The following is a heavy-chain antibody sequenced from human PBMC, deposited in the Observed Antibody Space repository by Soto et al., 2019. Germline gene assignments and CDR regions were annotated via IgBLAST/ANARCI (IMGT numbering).Heavy chain of an antibody. D-gene: IGHD3-10*02. CDR3: ARGGDYFVREALDY. Sequence: ASVKVPCKASGYTFTSYDINWVRQATGQGLEWMGWMNPNSGNTGYAQKFQGRVTMTRNTSISTAYMELSSLRSEDTAVYYCARGGDYFVREALDYWGQGTLVTVSS. CDR2: MNPNSGNT. V-gene: IGHV1-8*01. J-gene: IGHJ4*02. CDR1: GYTFTSYD.